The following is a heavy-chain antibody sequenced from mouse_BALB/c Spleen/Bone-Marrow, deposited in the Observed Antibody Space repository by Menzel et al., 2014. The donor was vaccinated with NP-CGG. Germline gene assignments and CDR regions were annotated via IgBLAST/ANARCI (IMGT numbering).Heavy chain of an antibody. J-gene: IGHJ2*01. V-gene: IGHV1-9*01. CDR2: ILPGSGST. Sequence: VQLHQSGAELMKPGASVKISCKATGYTFSNYWMEWVKQRPGHGLEWIGEILPGSGSTNYNEKFTGKATFTADTSSNTAYLQLSSMTSADSAVYYCTSGDYFDYWAQGTPL. CDR1: GYTFSNYW. CDR3: TSGDYFDY.